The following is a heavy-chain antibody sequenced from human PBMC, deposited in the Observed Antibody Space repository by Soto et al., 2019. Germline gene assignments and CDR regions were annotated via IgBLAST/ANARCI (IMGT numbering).Heavy chain of an antibody. J-gene: IGHJ6*02. Sequence: PGGSLRLSCAASGFTFSSYGMHWVRQAPGKGLEWVAVISYDGSNKYYADSVKGRFTISRDNSKNTLYLQMNSLRAEDTAVYYCAKAYSSGWYGNRDYYGMDVWGQGTTVTVSS. CDR1: GFTFSSYG. CDR3: AKAYSSGWYGNRDYYGMDV. D-gene: IGHD6-19*01. V-gene: IGHV3-30*18. CDR2: ISYDGSNK.